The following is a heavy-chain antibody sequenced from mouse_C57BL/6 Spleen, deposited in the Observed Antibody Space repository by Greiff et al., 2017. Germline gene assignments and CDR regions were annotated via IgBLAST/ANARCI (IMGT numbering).Heavy chain of an antibody. CDR1: GYAFSSYW. D-gene: IGHD3-2*01. CDR3: ARWRQPYYFDY. CDR2: IYPGDGDT. Sequence: VQLQESGAELVKPGASVKISCKASGYAFSSYWMNWVKQRPGKGLEWIGQIYPGDGDTNYNGKFKGKATLTADKSSSTAYMQLSSLTSEDSAVYFCARWRQPYYFDYWGQGTTRTVSS. V-gene: IGHV1-80*01. J-gene: IGHJ2*01.